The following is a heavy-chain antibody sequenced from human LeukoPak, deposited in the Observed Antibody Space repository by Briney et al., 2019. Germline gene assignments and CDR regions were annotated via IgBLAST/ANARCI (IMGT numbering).Heavy chain of an antibody. J-gene: IGHJ3*01. D-gene: IGHD6-19*01. Sequence: PWASVKVSCKASGYTFTTYNINGVRQAPGQGLEWMGWISGYNGNTNYAQKLQGRVTMPTDPSTSTAYMELRSLRSDDTAAYYCARGLQENLAWLTAFSAFDLWGQGTMVTVSS. CDR3: ARGLQENLAWLTAFSAFDL. CDR1: GYTFTTYN. CDR2: ISGYNGNT. V-gene: IGHV1-18*01.